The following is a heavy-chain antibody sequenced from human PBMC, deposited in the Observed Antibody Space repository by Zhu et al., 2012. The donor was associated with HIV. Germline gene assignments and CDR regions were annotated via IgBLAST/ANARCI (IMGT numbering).Heavy chain of an antibody. D-gene: IGHD1-1*01. CDR3: ARSVKGQLVFDS. V-gene: IGHV4-59*11. Sequence: QVQLRESGPGLVKPSETLSLTCTVSGGSMSSHYWNWIRQPPGKGLQWIGYMYSSGSTKYNFSLESRVAISLDTSNNQFSLTLSSVTTADTAVYYCARSVKGQLVFDSWGQGALVTVSS. J-gene: IGHJ4*02. CDR2: MYSSGST. CDR1: GGSMSSHY.